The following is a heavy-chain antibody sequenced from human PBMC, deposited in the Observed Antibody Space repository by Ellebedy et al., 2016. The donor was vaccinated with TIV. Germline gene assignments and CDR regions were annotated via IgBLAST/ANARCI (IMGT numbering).Heavy chain of an antibody. J-gene: IGHJ6*02. CDR2: INLITGNT. CDR1: GYTFTSYD. D-gene: IGHD6-19*01. V-gene: IGHV1-2*02. Sequence: ASVKVSXXASGYTFTSYDINWVRQAPGQGLEWMGWINLITGNTNYAQNFQGRVTMTRDTSISTAYMELSRLRSDDTAVYYCASQAVAGPDYYYGMDVWGQGTTVTVSS. CDR3: ASQAVAGPDYYYGMDV.